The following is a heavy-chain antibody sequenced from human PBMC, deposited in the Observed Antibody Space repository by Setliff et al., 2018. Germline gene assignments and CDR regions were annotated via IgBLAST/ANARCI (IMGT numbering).Heavy chain of an antibody. CDR1: GDSISNTYYY. J-gene: IGHJ4*02. Sequence: SETLSLTCTVSGDSISNTYYYWSWIRQPAGKGLEWIGHIYYSGSTNYNPSLKSRVTISVDTSKNQFSLRLSSVTAADTAVYYCARHRLMAYYFDYWGQGTLVTVSS. D-gene: IGHD3-16*01. CDR2: IYYSGST. V-gene: IGHV4-61*09. CDR3: ARHRLMAYYFDY.